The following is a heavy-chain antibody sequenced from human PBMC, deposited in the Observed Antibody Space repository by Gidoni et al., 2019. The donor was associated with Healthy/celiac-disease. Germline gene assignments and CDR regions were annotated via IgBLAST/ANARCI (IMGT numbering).Heavy chain of an antibody. CDR2: ISSSSIDI. V-gene: IGHV3-21*01. CDR1: GLTFSSKS. J-gene: IGHJ6*02. Sequence: EVQLVESGGGLVKHGGALRRTCAASGLTFSSKSRNWVRQAPGKGLECVSSISSSSIDIYYAGSVKVRFTISRDNAKNSLYLQMNSLIAEDTAVYYCARDDYGSGSYSGAYYYYGMDVWGQGTTVTVSS. CDR3: ARDDYGSGSYSGAYYYYGMDV. D-gene: IGHD3-10*01.